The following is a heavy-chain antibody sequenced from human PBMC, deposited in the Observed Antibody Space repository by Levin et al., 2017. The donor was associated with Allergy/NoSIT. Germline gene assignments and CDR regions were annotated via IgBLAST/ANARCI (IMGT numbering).Heavy chain of an antibody. CDR3: ATFHGPYSSGLNWFDP. Sequence: GGSLRLSCKASNYTSVYYGINWVRQAPGQALEWMGWISVYDGKTNYAQKLQGRVTMTTDTSTTTVYMELSRLTSDDTAVYYCATFHGPYSSGLNWFDPWGQGTLVTVSS. D-gene: IGHD6-19*01. V-gene: IGHV1-18*01. CDR1: NYTSVYYG. CDR2: ISVYDGKT. J-gene: IGHJ5*02.